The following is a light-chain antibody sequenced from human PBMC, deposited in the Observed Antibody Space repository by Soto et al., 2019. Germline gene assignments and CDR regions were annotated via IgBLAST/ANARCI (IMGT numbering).Light chain of an antibody. CDR2: DAS. CDR1: QTISTF. CDR3: QQTYSNFVS. V-gene: IGKV1-39*01. J-gene: IGKJ4*01. Sequence: DIQMTQSPASLSASLGDRVTITCGSSQTISTFLHWFQQKPGKAPNLLIYDASSLQSGVPSRFRGSGSGTDFTLTISSLQPEDFGTYYCQQTYSNFVSFGGGTKVDIK.